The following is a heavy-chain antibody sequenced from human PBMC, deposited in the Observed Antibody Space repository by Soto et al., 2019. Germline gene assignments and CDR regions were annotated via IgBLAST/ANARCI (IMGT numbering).Heavy chain of an antibody. D-gene: IGHD5-12*01. V-gene: IGHV1-8*01. J-gene: IGHJ4*02. CDR3: ASRAKIGKHLWITFDY. CDR1: GYTFSNND. CDR2: VNPQNDNR. Sequence: ASVKVSCKGSGYTFSNNDINWVRQAPGQGLEGMGWVNPQNDNRTYAQKFQGRVTMTMDFFINTDYMALSGLTSVDTAVYYCASRAKIGKHLWITFDYWGQGTLVTVP.